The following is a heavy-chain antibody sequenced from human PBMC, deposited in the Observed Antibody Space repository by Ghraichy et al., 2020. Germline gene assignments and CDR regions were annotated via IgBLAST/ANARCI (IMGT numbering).Heavy chain of an antibody. D-gene: IGHD3-22*01. V-gene: IGHV4-34*01. CDR3: ARVWDYYDSSGYYYDSSAFDI. J-gene: IGHJ3*02. CDR2: INHSGST. CDR1: GGSFSGYY. Sequence: SETLSLTCAVYGGSFSGYYWSWIRQPPGKRLEWIGEINHSGSTNYNPSLKSRVTISVDTSKNQFSLKLSSVTAADTAVYYCARVWDYYDSSGYYYDSSAFDIWGQGTMVTVSS.